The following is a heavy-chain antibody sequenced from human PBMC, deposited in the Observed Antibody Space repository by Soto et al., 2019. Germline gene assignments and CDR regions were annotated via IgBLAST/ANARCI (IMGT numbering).Heavy chain of an antibody. Sequence: GGSLRLSCAASGFTFSSYSMNWVRQAPGKGLEWVSYISSSSSTIYYADSVKGRFTISRDNAKNSLYLQMNSLRDEDTAVYYCARDQAVTPGLNYYYYGMDVWGQGTTVTVSS. V-gene: IGHV3-48*02. J-gene: IGHJ6*02. CDR1: GFTFSSYS. CDR2: ISSSSSTI. CDR3: ARDQAVTPGLNYYYYGMDV. D-gene: IGHD4-17*01.